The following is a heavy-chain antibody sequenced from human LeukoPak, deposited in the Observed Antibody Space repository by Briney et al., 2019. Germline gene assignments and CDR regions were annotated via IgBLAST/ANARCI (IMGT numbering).Heavy chain of an antibody. CDR3: ARDRDCTNRVSRDY. CDR1: GFTFSSYI. CDR2: ISSISDYI. D-gene: IGHD2-8*01. J-gene: IGHJ4*02. Sequence: PGGSLRLSCAASGFTFSSYIMNWVRQAPGKGLEWVSSISSISDYIYYADSVKGRFTISRDNARNSLYLQMNSLRAEDTAVYYCARDRDCTNRVSRDYWGQGTLVTVSS. V-gene: IGHV3-21*01.